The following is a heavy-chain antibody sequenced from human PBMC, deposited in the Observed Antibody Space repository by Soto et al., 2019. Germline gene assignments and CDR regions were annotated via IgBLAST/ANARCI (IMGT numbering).Heavy chain of an antibody. J-gene: IGHJ4*02. CDR3: ARDLCTEYYDSSGYPDY. Sequence: QPGGSLRLSCAASGFTFSSYGMHWVRQAPGKGLEWVAVIWYDGSNKYYADSVKGRFTISRDNSKNTLYLQMNSLRAEDTAVYYCARDLCTEYYDSSGYPDYWGQGTQVTVSS. D-gene: IGHD3-22*01. CDR1: GFTFSSYG. CDR2: IWYDGSNK. V-gene: IGHV3-33*01.